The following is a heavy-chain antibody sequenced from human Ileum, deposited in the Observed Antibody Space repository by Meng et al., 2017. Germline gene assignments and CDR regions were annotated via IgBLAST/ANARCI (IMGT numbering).Heavy chain of an antibody. CDR2: IHHSGRT. CDR1: GGSSNDYS. CDR3: VRGPARETHDFDY. V-gene: IGHV4-34*01. J-gene: IGHJ4*02. D-gene: IGHD1-26*01. Sequence: VQLNQRVARLLKPSPPLFPTCAFFGGSSNDYSWSWVRQSPWKGLEWIGQIHHSGRTNYKSSLERRVTISVDTSKSQFSLKLTSVTAADTAMYYCVRGPARETHDFDYWGQGALVTVSS.